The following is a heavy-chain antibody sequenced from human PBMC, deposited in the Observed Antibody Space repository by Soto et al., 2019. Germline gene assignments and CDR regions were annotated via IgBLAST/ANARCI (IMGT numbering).Heavy chain of an antibody. CDR1: GFTFTRYS. CDR2: ISSTTNYI. CDR3: ARESEDLTSNFDY. J-gene: IGHJ4*02. V-gene: IGHV3-21*06. Sequence: GGSLRLSCAASGFTFTRYSMNWVRQAPGKGLEWVSSISSTTNYIYYRDSMKGRFTISRDNAKNSLYLEMNSLRAEDTAVYYCARESEDLTSNFDYWGQGTLVTVSS.